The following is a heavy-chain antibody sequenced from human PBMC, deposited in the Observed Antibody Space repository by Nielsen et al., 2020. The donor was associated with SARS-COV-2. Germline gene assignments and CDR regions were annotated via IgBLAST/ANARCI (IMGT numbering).Heavy chain of an antibody. V-gene: IGHV3-30*04. CDR3: ARAFDYDYVWGSYRPYYFDY. CDR1: GFTFRNYA. D-gene: IGHD3-16*02. J-gene: IGHJ4*02. Sequence: GESLKISCAASGFTFRNYAMHWVRQAPGKGLEWMTFISYDGSNKMYADSVKGRFTISRDMSKNTLYLQMNSLRAEDTAVYYCARAFDYDYVWGSYRPYYFDYWGQGTLVTVSS. CDR2: ISYDGSNK.